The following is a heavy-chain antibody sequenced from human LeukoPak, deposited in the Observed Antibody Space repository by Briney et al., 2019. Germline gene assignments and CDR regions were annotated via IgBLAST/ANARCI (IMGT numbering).Heavy chain of an antibody. CDR1: GFTFSSYW. CDR2: INSDGSST. J-gene: IGHJ4*02. D-gene: IGHD3-9*01. V-gene: IGHV3-74*01. Sequence: PGGSLRLSCAASGFTFSSYWMHWVRQAPGKGLVWVTRINSDGSSTSYADSVRGRFTISRDNSKNTLYLQMNSLRAEDTAVYYCVRKSILTGREFDYWGQGTLVTVSS. CDR3: VRKSILTGREFDY.